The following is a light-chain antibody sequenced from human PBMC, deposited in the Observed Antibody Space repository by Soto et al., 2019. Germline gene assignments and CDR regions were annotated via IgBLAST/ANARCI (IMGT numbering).Light chain of an antibody. CDR3: QLYGGSPKT. CDR1: QTVISNS. J-gene: IGKJ1*01. Sequence: EIVLTQSPGTLSLSPGEGGTLSCRASQTVISNSLAWYQQKPGQPPRLFIHGASTRAPGIPDRFSGSRSGTDFTLTISRLEPEDFAVYYCQLYGGSPKTFGQGTKVDIK. V-gene: IGKV3-20*01. CDR2: GAS.